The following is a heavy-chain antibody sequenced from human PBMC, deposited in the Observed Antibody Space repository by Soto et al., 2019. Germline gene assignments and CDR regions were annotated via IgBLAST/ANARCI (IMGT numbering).Heavy chain of an antibody. D-gene: IGHD3-16*01. CDR2: IYYSGST. V-gene: IGHV4-59*01. Sequence: SETLSLTXTVSGGSISSYYWSWIRQPPGKGLEWIGYIYYSGSTNYNPSLKSRVTISVDTSKNRFSLKLSSVTAADTAVYYCARGSTYYDYVWGSSYYFDYWGQGTLVTVSS. CDR1: GGSISSYY. J-gene: IGHJ4*02. CDR3: ARGSTYYDYVWGSSYYFDY.